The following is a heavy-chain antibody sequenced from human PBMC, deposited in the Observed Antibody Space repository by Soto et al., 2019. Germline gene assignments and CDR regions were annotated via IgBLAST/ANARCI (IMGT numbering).Heavy chain of an antibody. CDR1: GLPHSNFA. J-gene: IGHJ4*02. CDR2: IYGSGRGI. D-gene: IGHD2-21*01. CDR3: AKDAVYNDGLWLMDH. Sequence: EVQLLESGGGLVQPGGSLRLSCTASGLPHSNFAMMWVRQAPGKGLECISGIYGSGRGIEYADSVKGRFTISRDNSKNELYLQMTDLGADDMAVYYCAKDAVYNDGLWLMDHWGQGTQVTVSS. V-gene: IGHV3-23*05.